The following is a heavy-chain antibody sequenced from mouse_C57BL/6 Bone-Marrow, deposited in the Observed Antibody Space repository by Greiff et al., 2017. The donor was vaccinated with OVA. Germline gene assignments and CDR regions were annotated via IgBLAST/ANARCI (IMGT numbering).Heavy chain of an antibody. J-gene: IGHJ2*01. CDR1: GFTFSSYA. CDR2: ISAGGSYT. V-gene: IGHV5-4*01. Sequence: EVKLVESGGGLVKPGGSLKLSCAASGFTFSSYAMSWVRQTPEKRLEWVATISAGGSYTYYPDTVTGRFTISRDNAKNDLYLQMSHLKSEDTAMYYCARDGSPLCDYWGQGTTLTGSS. D-gene: IGHD1-1*02. CDR3: ARDGSPLCDY.